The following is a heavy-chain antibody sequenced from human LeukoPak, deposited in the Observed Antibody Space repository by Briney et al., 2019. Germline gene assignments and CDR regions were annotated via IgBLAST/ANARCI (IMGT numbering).Heavy chain of an antibody. CDR1: GFTFSNYA. CDR2: ISGSSGST. D-gene: IGHD4-11*01. Sequence: GGSLRLSCAASGFTFSNYAMSWVRQAPGKGLEWVSAISGSSGSTYYADALKGRFTISRDNSKNTLYLQMNTLRAEDTAVYYCAKDRSITTPGDAFDIWGQGTMVTVSS. CDR3: AKDRSITTPGDAFDI. J-gene: IGHJ3*02. V-gene: IGHV3-23*01.